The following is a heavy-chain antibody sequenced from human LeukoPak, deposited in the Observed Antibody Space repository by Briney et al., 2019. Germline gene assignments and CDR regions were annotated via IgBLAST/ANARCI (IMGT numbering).Heavy chain of an antibody. CDR1: GYTFTSYY. CDR2: INPSGGST. CDR3: ASSPTLRATAIDY. Sequence: ASVKVSCKASGYTFTSYYMHWVRQAPGQGLEWMGIINPSGGSTSYAQKFQGRVTMTRDTSTSTVYMELSSPRSEDTAVYYCASSPTLRATAIDYWGQGTLVTVSS. D-gene: IGHD1-26*01. J-gene: IGHJ4*02. V-gene: IGHV1-46*01.